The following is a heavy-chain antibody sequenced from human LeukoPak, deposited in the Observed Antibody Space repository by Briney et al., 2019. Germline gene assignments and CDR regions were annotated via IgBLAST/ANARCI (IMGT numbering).Heavy chain of an antibody. CDR3: ARDHDAYGPHDY. CDR2: TSSSGSST. V-gene: IGHV3-48*03. D-gene: IGHD3-10*01. J-gene: IGHJ4*02. CDR1: GFTFSSHE. Sequence: GGSLRLSCAASGFTFSSHEMTWVRQAPGKGLEWVSYTSSSGSSTDYADSVKGRFTISRDNAKNSLYLQLNSLRADDSAVYYCARDHDAYGPHDYWGQGTLVTVSS.